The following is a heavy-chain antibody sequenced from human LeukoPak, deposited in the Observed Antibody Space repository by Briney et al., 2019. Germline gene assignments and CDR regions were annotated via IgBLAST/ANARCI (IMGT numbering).Heavy chain of an antibody. CDR2: ISSSSSYI. D-gene: IGHD3-22*01. V-gene: IGHV3-21*01. J-gene: IGHJ4*02. CDR1: GFTFSSYS. CDR3: ARRLYYDSSGYYNTAFDY. Sequence: GGSLRLSCAASGFTFSSYSMIWVRQAPGKGLEWVSSISSSSSYIYYADSVKGRFTISRDNAKNSLYLQMNSLRAEDTAVYYCARRLYYDSSGYYNTAFDYWGQGTLVTVSS.